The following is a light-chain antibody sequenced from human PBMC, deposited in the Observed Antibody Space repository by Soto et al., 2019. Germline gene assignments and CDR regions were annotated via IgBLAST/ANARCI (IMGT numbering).Light chain of an antibody. Sequence: QSALTQPASVSGSLGQSITISCTGTNSDVGGYNYVSWYQQHPGKAPKLMIYEVSYRPSGVSGRFSGSKSGNTASLTISGLQAEDEADYYCCSYTSTTTVVFGGGTKLTVL. CDR3: CSYTSTTTVV. V-gene: IGLV2-14*01. J-gene: IGLJ3*02. CDR2: EVS. CDR1: NSDVGGYNY.